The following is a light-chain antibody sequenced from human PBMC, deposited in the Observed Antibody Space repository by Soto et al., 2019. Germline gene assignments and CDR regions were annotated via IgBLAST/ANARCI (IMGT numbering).Light chain of an antibody. J-gene: IGLJ1*01. Sequence: QSVLTQPASVSGSPGQSITISCTGTSSDVGGYNYVSWYQQHPGKAPKLLIYEVSNRPSGVSIRFSGSKSGNTASLTISGLQGEDEADYYCSSYTSSTTLVFGTGTKVTVL. CDR3: SSYTSSTTLV. CDR2: EVS. V-gene: IGLV2-14*01. CDR1: SSDVGGYNY.